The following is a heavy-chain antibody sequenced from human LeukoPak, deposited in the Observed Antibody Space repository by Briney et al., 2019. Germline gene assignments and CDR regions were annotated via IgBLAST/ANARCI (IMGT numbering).Heavy chain of an antibody. CDR1: GFTFSNYW. CDR2: INQNGST. CDR3: ARFAGSWHRVAYYYGMDV. J-gene: IGHJ6*02. Sequence: GSLRLSCAASGFTFSNYWMSWVRQPPGKGLEWIGEINQNGSTNYNPSLKSRLTISVDTTKNHSPLKLSSVTATDTAVYYCARFAGSWHRVAYYYGMDVWGQGTTVTVSS. V-gene: IGHV4-34*01. D-gene: IGHD6-13*01.